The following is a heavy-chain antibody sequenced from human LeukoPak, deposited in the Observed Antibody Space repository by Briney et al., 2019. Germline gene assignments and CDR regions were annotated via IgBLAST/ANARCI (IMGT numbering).Heavy chain of an antibody. CDR2: IWYDGSNK. Sequence: PGGSLRLSCAASGFTFSSYGMHWVRQAPGKGPEWVAVIWYDGSNKYYADSVKGRFTISRDNSKNTLYLQMNSLRAEDTAVYYCAKDRSTGSNWFDPWGQGTLVTVSS. CDR1: GFTFSSYG. D-gene: IGHD3-9*01. J-gene: IGHJ5*02. CDR3: AKDRSTGSNWFDP. V-gene: IGHV3-33*06.